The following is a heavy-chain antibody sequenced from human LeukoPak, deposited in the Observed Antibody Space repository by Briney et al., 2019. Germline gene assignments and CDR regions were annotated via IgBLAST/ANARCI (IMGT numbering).Heavy chain of an antibody. CDR1: GFTFSSNG. Sequence: GRSLRLSCAASGFTFSSNGMHWVRQAPGKGLEWVSVIWYDGSKKYYADSVKGRFTISRDNSKSTVYLQMNSLRVEDAAVYYCSKDLTSDFGGDLDPWGQGTLVTVSS. V-gene: IGHV3-33*06. CDR3: SKDLTSDFGGDLDP. J-gene: IGHJ5*02. CDR2: IWYDGSKK. D-gene: IGHD3-10*01.